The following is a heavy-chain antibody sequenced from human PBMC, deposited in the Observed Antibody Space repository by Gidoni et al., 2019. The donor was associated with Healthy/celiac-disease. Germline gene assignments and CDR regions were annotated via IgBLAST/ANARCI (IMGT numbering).Heavy chain of an antibody. Sequence: EVQLVESGGGLVKPGRSLRLSCTASGFTFGDYAISWFRQAPGKGLEWVGFIRSKAYGGTTEYAASVKGRFTISRDDSKSIAYLQMNSLKTEDTAVYYCTRDSTYYYDSSGYPIDYWGQGTLVTVSS. D-gene: IGHD3-22*01. CDR1: GFTFGDYA. V-gene: IGHV3-49*05. CDR3: TRDSTYYYDSSGYPIDY. CDR2: IRSKAYGGTT. J-gene: IGHJ4*02.